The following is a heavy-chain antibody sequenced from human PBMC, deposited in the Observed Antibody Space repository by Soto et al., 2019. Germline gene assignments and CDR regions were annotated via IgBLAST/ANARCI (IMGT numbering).Heavy chain of an antibody. CDR3: AAPRDEYGSGVSWFTYGMDI. CDR2: LDGAGGST. J-gene: IGHJ6*02. CDR1: GFTFSDYA. D-gene: IGHD3-10*01. Sequence: GGSLRLSCLAAGFTFSDYAMTWVRHVPGRGLEWVASLDGAGGSTYYADSVRGRFTISRDNSQNTLFLQMKRLTVDDTAIYYCAAPRDEYGSGVSWFTYGMDIWGQGTTVTVSS. V-gene: IGHV3-23*01.